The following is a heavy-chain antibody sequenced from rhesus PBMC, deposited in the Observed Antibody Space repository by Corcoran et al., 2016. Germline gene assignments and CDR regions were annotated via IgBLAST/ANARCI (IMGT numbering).Heavy chain of an antibody. V-gene: IGHV2-174*01. J-gene: IGHJ4*01. CDR2: IYWDEDK. Sequence: QVTLKESGPALVKPTQPLTLPFTFSGFSLSPSGMGLGWIRQPPGKALEWLAPIYWDEDKYYSTSLKSRLTISKDTYKNQVVLTMTNMDPVDTATYYCARKPPTAFYVDYWGQGVLVTVSS. CDR3: ARKPPTAFYVDY. D-gene: IGHD1-1*01. CDR1: GFSLSPSGMG.